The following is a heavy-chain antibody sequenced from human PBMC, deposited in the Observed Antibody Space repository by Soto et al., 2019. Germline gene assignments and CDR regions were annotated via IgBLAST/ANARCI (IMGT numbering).Heavy chain of an antibody. Sequence: QLQVQGSGPGLVKPSGTLSLTCAVSGGSIIISSYYWGWIRQPPGKGLECIGSIYYSGSTYYNPSLKSRVTISVDTSKNQFSLKLNSVIAADTAVYYCARGVLTSTTPEAFDYWGQGTLVTVSS. D-gene: IGHD1-26*01. J-gene: IGHJ4*02. V-gene: IGHV4-39*01. CDR3: ARGVLTSTTPEAFDY. CDR2: IYYSGST. CDR1: GGSIIISSYY.